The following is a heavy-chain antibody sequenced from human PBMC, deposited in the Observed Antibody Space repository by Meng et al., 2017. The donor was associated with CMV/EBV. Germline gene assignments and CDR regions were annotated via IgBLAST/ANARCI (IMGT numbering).Heavy chain of an antibody. CDR3: ARGGATALAY. V-gene: IGHV3-30*02. D-gene: IGHD5-24*01. J-gene: IGHJ4*02. CDR2: IRYDGSNK. CDR1: GFTFSSYG. Sequence: GGSLRLSCAASGFTFSSYGMHWVRQAPGKGLEWVAFIRYDGSNKYYADSVKGRFTTSRDNSKHTLYLQMNSLRAGDTTVYYCARGGATALAYWGQGTLVTVSS.